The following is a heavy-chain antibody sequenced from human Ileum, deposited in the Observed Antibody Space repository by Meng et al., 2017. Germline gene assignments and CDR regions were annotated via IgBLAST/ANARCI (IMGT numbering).Heavy chain of an antibody. D-gene: IGHD1-26*01. CDR3: AREWSGSYRHFDY. CDR2: IHHSGST. Sequence: QVQLPESRPGLLKLSGTLSLPCAVSGGSISTGDWWSWVRQPPGKGLEWIGEIHHSGSTNYNPSLKSRVTISVDKSKNQFSLKLNSVTAADTAVYYCAREWSGSYRHFDYWGQGTLVTVSS. CDR1: GGSISTGDW. V-gene: IGHV4-4*02. J-gene: IGHJ4*02.